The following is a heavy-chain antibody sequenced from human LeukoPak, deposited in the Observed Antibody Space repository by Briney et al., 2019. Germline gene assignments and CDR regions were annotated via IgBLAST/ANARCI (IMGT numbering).Heavy chain of an antibody. CDR3: ARGLMTTYWFDP. CDR2: INHSGST. J-gene: IGHJ5*02. Sequence: GSLRLSCAASGFSFSTYAMSWVRQPPGKGLEWIGEINHSGSTNYNPSLKSRVTISVDTSKNQFSLKLSSVTAADTAVYYCARGLMTTYWFDPWGQGTLVTVSS. V-gene: IGHV4-34*01. D-gene: IGHD4-11*01. CDR1: GFSFSTYA.